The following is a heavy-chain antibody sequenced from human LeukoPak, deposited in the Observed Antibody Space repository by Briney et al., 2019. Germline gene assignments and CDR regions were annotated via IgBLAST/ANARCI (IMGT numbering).Heavy chain of an antibody. CDR3: ARDHNYYGSGSYSN. J-gene: IGHJ4*02. CDR2: ISAYNGNT. V-gene: IGHV1-18*01. D-gene: IGHD3-10*01. Sequence: ASVKVSCKASGYTFTSYGISWVRQAPGQGLEWMGWISAYNGNTNYAQKLQGRVTMTTDTSTSTAYMELRSLRSDDTAVYYCARDHNYYGSGSYSNWGQGTLVTVSS. CDR1: GYTFTSYG.